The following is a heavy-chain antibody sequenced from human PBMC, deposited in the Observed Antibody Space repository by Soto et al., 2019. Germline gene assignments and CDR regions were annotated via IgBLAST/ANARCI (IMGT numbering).Heavy chain of an antibody. Sequence: GGSLRLSCAAPGFTFSSYEMNWVRQAPGKGLEWVSYISSSGSTIYYADSVKGRFTISRDNAKNSLYLQMNSLRAEDTAVYYCARNNYDSSGHPWCFDYWGQGTLVTVSS. CDR2: ISSSGSTI. CDR1: GFTFSSYE. J-gene: IGHJ4*02. D-gene: IGHD3-22*01. CDR3: ARNNYDSSGHPWCFDY. V-gene: IGHV3-48*03.